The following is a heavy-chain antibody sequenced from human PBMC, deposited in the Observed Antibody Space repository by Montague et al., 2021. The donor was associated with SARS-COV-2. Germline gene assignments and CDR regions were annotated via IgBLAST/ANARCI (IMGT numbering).Heavy chain of an antibody. CDR1: GGSFSGYH. J-gene: IGHJ6*03. Sequence: SETLSLTCAVYGGSFSGYHWNWIRQPPGKGLEWIGEINHGGSTKYSPSLKSRLTISADTSKNQFSLKLTSVAAADTAVYYCARLRDGVVPSPILGVGPYYSYYYMDVWGRGTTVTVS. CDR3: ARLRDGVVPSPILGVGPYYSYYYMDV. CDR2: INHGGST. D-gene: IGHD3-10*01. V-gene: IGHV4-34*01.